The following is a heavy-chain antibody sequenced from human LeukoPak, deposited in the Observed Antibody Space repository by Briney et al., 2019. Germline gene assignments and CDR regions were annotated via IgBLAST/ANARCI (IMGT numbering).Heavy chain of an antibody. D-gene: IGHD4-17*01. CDR1: EFTFSSYW. CDR2: IKQDGGQI. J-gene: IGHJ4*02. Sequence: PGGSLRLSCAASEFTFSSYWMSWVRQAPGKGLEWVANIKQDGGQIYYLDSVKGRFTVSRDNAKNSLYLQMSSLRAEDTAVYYCARLGARQMLEYWGQGTLVTVSS. V-gene: IGHV3-7*01. CDR3: ARLGARQMLEY.